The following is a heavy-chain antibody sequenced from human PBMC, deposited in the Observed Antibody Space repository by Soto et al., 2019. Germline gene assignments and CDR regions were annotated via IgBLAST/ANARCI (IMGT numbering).Heavy chain of an antibody. J-gene: IGHJ3*02. CDR1: GGSISSYY. D-gene: IGHD2-2*01. CDR3: ARDRGYCISTRCPRAFDI. V-gene: IGHV4-59*01. Sequence: SETLSLTCTVSGGSISSYYWSWIRQPPGKGLEWIGYIYYSGSTNYNPSLKSRVTISVDTSKNQFSLKLSSVTAADTAVYYCARDRGYCISTRCPRAFDIWGQGTMVT. CDR2: IYYSGST.